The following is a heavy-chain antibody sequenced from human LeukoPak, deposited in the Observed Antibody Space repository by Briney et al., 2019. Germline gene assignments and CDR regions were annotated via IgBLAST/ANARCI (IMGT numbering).Heavy chain of an antibody. CDR1: GFSLNTHGMR. J-gene: IGHJ3*02. V-gene: IGHV2-70*04. Sequence: SGPTLVKPTPSLTLTCTFSGFSLNTHGMRVSWIRQPPGKALEWLARIDWDDDEFYTTSLKTRLTISKDTSKNQVVLTMTNMDPVDTATYYCARIMQEAFDIWGQGTMVTVSS. CDR2: IDWDDDE. CDR3: ARIMQEAFDI.